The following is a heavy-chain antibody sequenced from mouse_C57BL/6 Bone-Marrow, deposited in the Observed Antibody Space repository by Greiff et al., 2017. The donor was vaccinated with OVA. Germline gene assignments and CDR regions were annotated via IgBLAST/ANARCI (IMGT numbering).Heavy chain of an antibody. CDR1: GYSFTGYY. V-gene: IGHV1-31*01. D-gene: IGHD3-2*02. Sequence: EVKLQQSGPELVKPGASVKISCKASGYSFTGYYMHWVKQSHGNILDWIGYIYPYNGVSSYNQKFKGKATLTVDKSSSTAYMDLRSLTSEDSVVYYCARRGSSGPAWFAYWGQGTLVTVSA. J-gene: IGHJ3*01. CDR3: ARRGSSGPAWFAY. CDR2: IYPYNGVS.